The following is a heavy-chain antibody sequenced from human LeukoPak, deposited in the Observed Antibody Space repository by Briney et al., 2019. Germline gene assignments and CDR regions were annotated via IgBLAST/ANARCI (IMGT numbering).Heavy chain of an antibody. Sequence: GGSLRLSCAASGFTFSSYAMSWVRQAPGKGLEWVSAISGSGGSTYYADSVKGRFTISRDNSKNTLYLQMNSLRAEDTAVYYCAKSEWDYYDSSGYFLFDYWGQGTLVTVSS. D-gene: IGHD3-22*01. CDR2: ISGSGGST. CDR1: GFTFSSYA. V-gene: IGHV3-23*01. J-gene: IGHJ4*02. CDR3: AKSEWDYYDSSGYFLFDY.